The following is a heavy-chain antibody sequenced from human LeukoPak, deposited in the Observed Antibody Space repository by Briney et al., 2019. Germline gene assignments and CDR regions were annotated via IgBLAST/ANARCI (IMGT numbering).Heavy chain of an antibody. CDR2: IYYSGST. D-gene: IGHD4-23*01. Sequence: SETLSLTCAVYGGSFSGYYWSWIRQPPGKGLEWIGYIYYSGSTYYNPSLKSRVTISVDTSKNQFSLKLTSVTAADTAIYFCARDRGGLVALDFDHWGQGILVSVSS. CDR3: ARDRGGLVALDFDH. V-gene: IGHV4-59*01. CDR1: GGSFSGYY. J-gene: IGHJ4*02.